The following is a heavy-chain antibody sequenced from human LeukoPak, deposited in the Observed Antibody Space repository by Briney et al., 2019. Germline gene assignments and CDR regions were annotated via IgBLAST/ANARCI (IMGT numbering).Heavy chain of an antibody. CDR3: ARSSYSSSSSV. Sequence: GSLRLSCAVSGFTFSGFWMSWSRQAPGKGLEWVASINSDGSEGYYADVVEGRFTISRDNAKNSLYLQINSLRAGDTAVYYCARSSYSSSSSVWGQGTMVTVSS. J-gene: IGHJ3*01. CDR2: INSDGSEG. D-gene: IGHD6-6*01. CDR1: GFTFSGFW. V-gene: IGHV3-7*03.